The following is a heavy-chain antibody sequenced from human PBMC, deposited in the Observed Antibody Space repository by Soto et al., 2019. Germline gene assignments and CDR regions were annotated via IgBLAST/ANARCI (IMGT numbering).Heavy chain of an antibody. CDR2: FIPIFGTA. D-gene: IGHD1-7*01. V-gene: IGHV1-69*06. J-gene: IGHJ6*02. Sequence: SVKVSCKASGGTFSSYATSRVRQAPGQGLEWMGGFIPIFGTANYAQKFQGRVTITADKSTSTAYMELSSLRSEDTAVYYCARDRTTDLYYYYYGMDVWGQGTTVTVSS. CDR1: GGTFSSYA. CDR3: ARDRTTDLYYYYYGMDV.